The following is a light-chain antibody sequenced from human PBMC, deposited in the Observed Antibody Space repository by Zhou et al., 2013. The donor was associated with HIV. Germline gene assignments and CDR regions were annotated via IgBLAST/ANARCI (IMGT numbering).Light chain of an antibody. Sequence: DIQMTQSPSSLSASVGDRVTITCRASQSISSYLNWYQQKPGKAPKLLIYAASSLQSGVPSRFSGSGSGTEFTLTISGLQPDDFATYFCQQYNDYPSFGGGTTVEIK. J-gene: IGKJ4*01. V-gene: IGKV1-39*01. CDR3: QQYNDYPS. CDR2: AAS. CDR1: QSISSY.